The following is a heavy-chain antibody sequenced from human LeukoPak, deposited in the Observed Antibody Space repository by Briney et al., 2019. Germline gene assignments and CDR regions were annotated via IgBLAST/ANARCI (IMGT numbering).Heavy chain of an antibody. D-gene: IGHD1-20*01. CDR1: GATFSSYA. CDR3: ARDKTSGITGTLDAFDI. Sequence: SVKVSCKASGATFSSYAISWVRQAPGQGLEWMGGIIPIFGTANYAQKFQGRVTITADESTSTAYMELSSLRSEDTAVYYCARDKTSGITGTLDAFDIWGQGTMVTVSS. CDR2: IIPIFGTA. J-gene: IGHJ3*02. V-gene: IGHV1-69*13.